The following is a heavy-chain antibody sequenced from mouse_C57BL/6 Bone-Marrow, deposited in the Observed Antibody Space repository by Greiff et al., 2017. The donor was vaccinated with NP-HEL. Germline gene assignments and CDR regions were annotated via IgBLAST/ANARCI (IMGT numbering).Heavy chain of an antibody. D-gene: IGHD1-1*01. J-gene: IGHJ2*01. Sequence: QVQLQQPGAELVKPGASVKLSCKASGYTFTSYWMHWVKQRPGRGLEWIGRIDPNSGGNKYNEKFKSKATLTVDKPSSTAYMQLSSLTSEDSAVYYCARRGHYYGSSSVYFDYWGQGTTLTVSS. V-gene: IGHV1-72*01. CDR1: GYTFTSYW. CDR2: IDPNSGGN. CDR3: ARRGHYYGSSSVYFDY.